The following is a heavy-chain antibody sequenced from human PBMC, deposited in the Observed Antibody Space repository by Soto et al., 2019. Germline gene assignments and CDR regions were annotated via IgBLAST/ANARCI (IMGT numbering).Heavy chain of an antibody. CDR1: GFSLTTPGVR. D-gene: IGHD6-19*01. J-gene: IGHJ4*02. CDR2: LDWDDDK. V-gene: IGHV2-5*02. Sequence: QITLKESGPTLVQPTQTLTLTCTFSGFSLTTPGVRVGWIRQPPGKALEWLGLLDWDDDKRYSPALTTRLTFSNDAAKSPVVLTLTNVAPVDTATYYCTHNSQSAVAGTFYFDYWGQGTLVTVSS. CDR3: THNSQSAVAGTFYFDY.